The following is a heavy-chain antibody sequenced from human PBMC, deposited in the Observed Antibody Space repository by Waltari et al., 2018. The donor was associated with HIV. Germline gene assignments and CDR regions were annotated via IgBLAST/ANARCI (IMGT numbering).Heavy chain of an antibody. CDR3: ARDLRGGATVVITPPDYYYGMDV. V-gene: IGHV3-21*01. D-gene: IGHD3-22*01. Sequence: EVQLVESGGGLVKPGGSLRLSCAASGFTFSSYSMNWVRQAPGKGLEWVSSISSSRSYIYYADSVKGRFTISRDKAKNSLYLQMNSLRAEDTAVYYCARDLRGGATVVITPPDYYYGMDVWGQGTTVTVSS. J-gene: IGHJ6*02. CDR2: ISSSRSYI. CDR1: GFTFSSYS.